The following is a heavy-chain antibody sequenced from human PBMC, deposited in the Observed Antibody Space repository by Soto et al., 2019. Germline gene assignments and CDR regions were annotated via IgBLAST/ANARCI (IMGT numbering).Heavy chain of an antibody. D-gene: IGHD1-26*01. V-gene: IGHV2-5*02. CDR2: IYWDDSK. CDR3: AHAYGGRSLY. Sequence: QITLKESGPTLVKPTQTLTLTCTFSGFSLSTDKVGVGWIRQPSGKALDWLAVIYWDDSKTYSPSLKSRLTITKDTSKNQVVLTMTNMDPVDTATYYCAHAYGGRSLYWGQGTLVTVSS. J-gene: IGHJ4*02. CDR1: GFSLSTDKVG.